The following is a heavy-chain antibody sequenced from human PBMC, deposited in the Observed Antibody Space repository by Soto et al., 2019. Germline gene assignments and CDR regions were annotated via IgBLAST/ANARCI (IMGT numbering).Heavy chain of an antibody. D-gene: IGHD2-2*01. Sequence: SETLSLTCTVSGGSISSYYWSWIRQPPGKGLEWIGYIYYSGSTNYNPSLKSRVTISVDTSKNQFSLKLSSVTAADTAVYFCARHVSCSSTSCYYPEAFDIWGQGTMVTVSS. J-gene: IGHJ3*02. CDR3: ARHVSCSSTSCYYPEAFDI. CDR2: IYYSGST. V-gene: IGHV4-59*08. CDR1: GGSISSYY.